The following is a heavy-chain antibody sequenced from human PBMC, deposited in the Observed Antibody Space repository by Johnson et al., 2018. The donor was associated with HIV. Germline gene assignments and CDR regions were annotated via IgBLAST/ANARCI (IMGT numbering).Heavy chain of an antibody. J-gene: IGHJ3*02. CDR1: GFTFSSYA. V-gene: IGHV3-30*14. CDR2: ISYNGTT. Sequence: VQLVESGGGVVQPGRSLRLSCAASGFTFSSYAMHWVRQAPGKGLEWVAVISYNGTTFYADSVKGRFTISRDNSKNTLYLQMNSLKTEDTAVYYCATGFGPAFEMWGQGTMVTVSS. CDR3: ATGFGPAFEM. D-gene: IGHD3-16*01.